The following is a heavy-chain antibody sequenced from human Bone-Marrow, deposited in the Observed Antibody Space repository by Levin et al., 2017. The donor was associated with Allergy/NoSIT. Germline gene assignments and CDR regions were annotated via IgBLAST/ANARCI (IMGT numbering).Heavy chain of an antibody. J-gene: IGHJ4*02. V-gene: IGHV1-69*13. CDR1: GGTFSSYA. Sequence: SVKVSCKASGGTFSSYAISWVRQAPGQGLEWMGGIIPIFGTANYAQKFQGRVTITADESTSTAYMELSSLRSEDTAVYYCARVRRSRGWTLYYFDYWGQGTLVTVSS. CDR3: ARVRRSRGWTLYYFDY. D-gene: IGHD6-19*01. CDR2: IIPIFGTA.